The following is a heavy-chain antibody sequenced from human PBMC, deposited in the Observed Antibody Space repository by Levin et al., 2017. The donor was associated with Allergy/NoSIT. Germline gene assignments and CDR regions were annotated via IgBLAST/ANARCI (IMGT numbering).Heavy chain of an antibody. V-gene: IGHV1-8*01. CDR3: ARGGPRFLLMVYAKRRFDY. Sequence: VASVKVSCKASGYTFTSYDINWVRQATGQGLEWMGWMNPNSGNTGYAQKFQGRVTMTRNTSISTAYMELSSLRSEDTAVYYCARGGPRFLLMVYAKRRFDYWGQGTLVTVSS. CDR2: MNPNSGNT. CDR1: GYTFTSYD. J-gene: IGHJ4*02. D-gene: IGHD2-8*01.